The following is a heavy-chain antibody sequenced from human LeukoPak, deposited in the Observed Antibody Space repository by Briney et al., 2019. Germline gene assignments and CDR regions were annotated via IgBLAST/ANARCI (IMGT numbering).Heavy chain of an antibody. CDR3: ARFGRRDGYNYFDY. D-gene: IGHD5-24*01. J-gene: IGHJ4*02. CDR1: GGTFSSYA. CDR2: IIPIFGTA. Sequence: GSSVKVSCKASGGTFSSYAISWVQQAPGQGLEWMGGIIPIFGTANYAQKFQGRVTITADESTSTAYMELSSLRSEDTAVYYCARFGRRDGYNYFDYWGQGTLVTVSS. V-gene: IGHV1-69*01.